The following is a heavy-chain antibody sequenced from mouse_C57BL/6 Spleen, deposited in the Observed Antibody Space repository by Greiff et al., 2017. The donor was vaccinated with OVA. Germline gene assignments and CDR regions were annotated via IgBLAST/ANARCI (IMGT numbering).Heavy chain of an antibody. CDR3: ARDSQATYYYAMDY. J-gene: IGHJ4*01. V-gene: IGHV5-4*01. CDR2: ISDGGSYT. D-gene: IGHD3-2*02. Sequence: EVKLVESGGGLVKPGGSLKLSCAASGFTFSSYAMSWVRQTPEKRLEWVATISDGGSYTYYPDNVKGRFTISRDNAKNNLYLQMSHLKSEDTAMYYCARDSQATYYYAMDYWGQGTSVTVSS. CDR1: GFTFSSYA.